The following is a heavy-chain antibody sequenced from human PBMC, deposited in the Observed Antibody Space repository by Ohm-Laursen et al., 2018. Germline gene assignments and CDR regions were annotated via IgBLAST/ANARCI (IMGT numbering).Heavy chain of an antibody. D-gene: IGHD2-15*01. CDR1: GFTFSSYA. V-gene: IGHV3-23*01. CDR3: AKDRCYGGPPCWYFDL. Sequence: SLRLSCSASGFTFSSYAMSWVRQAPGKGLEWVSAISGSGGSTYYADSVKGRFTISRDNSKNTLYLQMNSLRAEDTAVYYCAKDRCYGGPPCWYFDLWGRGTLVTVSS. CDR2: ISGSGGST. J-gene: IGHJ2*01.